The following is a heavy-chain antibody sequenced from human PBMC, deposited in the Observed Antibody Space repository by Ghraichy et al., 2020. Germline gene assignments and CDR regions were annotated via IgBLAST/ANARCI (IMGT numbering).Heavy chain of an antibody. J-gene: IGHJ6*02. CDR3: AKAGGYSSSWTIDYYYFAMDV. CDR1: GFTFNNYA. CDR2: IRASGGST. D-gene: IGHD6-13*01. V-gene: IGHV3-23*01. Sequence: GGSLRLSCAASGFTFNNYAMNWVRQAPGKGLEWVSTIRASGGSTYYADSVKGRFTVSRDNSENTVYLQMNSLRGEDTAVYYCAKAGGYSSSWTIDYYYFAMDVWGLGTTVTVSS.